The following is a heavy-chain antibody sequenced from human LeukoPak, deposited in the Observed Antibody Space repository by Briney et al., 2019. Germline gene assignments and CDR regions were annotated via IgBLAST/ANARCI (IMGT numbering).Heavy chain of an antibody. CDR3: ARAGNLRVGAEDAFDI. D-gene: IGHD1-26*01. J-gene: IGHJ3*02. CDR1: GFTFSSYE. V-gene: IGHV3-48*03. CDR2: ITSSGSAI. Sequence: GGSQRLSCETSGFTFSSYEMNWVRQGPGKGLEWVSFITSSGSAIYYADSVRGRFTVSRDNAKNSLTLQMNSLRAEDTAVYFCARAGNLRVGAEDAFDIWGQGTLVSVSS.